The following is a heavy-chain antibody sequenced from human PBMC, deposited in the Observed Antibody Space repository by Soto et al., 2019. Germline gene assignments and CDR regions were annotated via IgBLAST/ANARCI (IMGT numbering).Heavy chain of an antibody. Sequence: GGSLRLSCAASGFTFSSYGMHWVRQAPGKGLEWVAVISYDGSNKYYADSVKGRFTISRDNSKNTLYLQMNSLRAEDTAVYYCAKDPGSDYAGYYYYYMDVWGKGTTVTVSS. J-gene: IGHJ6*03. CDR3: AKDPGSDYAGYYYYYMDV. CDR2: ISYDGSNK. D-gene: IGHD4-17*01. CDR1: GFTFSSYG. V-gene: IGHV3-30*18.